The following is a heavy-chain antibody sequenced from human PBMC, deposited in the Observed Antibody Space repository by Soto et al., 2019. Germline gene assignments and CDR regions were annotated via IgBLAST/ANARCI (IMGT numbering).Heavy chain of an antibody. CDR2: ISGSGGST. D-gene: IGHD6-13*01. Sequence: VGSLRLSCAASGFTFSSYAMSWVRQAPGKGLEWVSAISGSGGSTYYADSVKGRFTISRDNSKNTLYLQMNSLRAEDTAVYYCAKDSLTSIAAAGGEDDAFDIWGQGTMVTVSS. V-gene: IGHV3-23*01. CDR3: AKDSLTSIAAAGGEDDAFDI. CDR1: GFTFSSYA. J-gene: IGHJ3*02.